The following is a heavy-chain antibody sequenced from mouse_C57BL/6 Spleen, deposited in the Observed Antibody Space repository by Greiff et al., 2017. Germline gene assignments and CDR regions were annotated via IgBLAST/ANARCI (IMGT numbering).Heavy chain of an antibody. CDR2: INPNNGGT. Sequence: VQLQQSGPELVKPGASVKMSCKASGYTFTDYNMHWVKQSHGKSLEWIGDINPNNGGTSYNQKFKGKATLTVNKSSSTAYMELRSLTSEDSAVYYCARGEIYYDYDWFAYWGQGTLVTVSA. J-gene: IGHJ3*01. CDR1: GYTFTDYN. CDR3: ARGEIYYDYDWFAY. D-gene: IGHD2-4*01. V-gene: IGHV1-22*01.